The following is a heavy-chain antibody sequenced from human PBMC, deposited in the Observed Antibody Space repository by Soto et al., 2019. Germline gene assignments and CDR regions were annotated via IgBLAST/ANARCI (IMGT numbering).Heavy chain of an antibody. Sequence: EVQLLESGGGLVRPGGSLRLSCAASGFTFTNYVMSWVRQAPGKGLEWVSGISGSADRTYYADSVKGRFTISRDNCKNTVSLQMNSLGPEDTAIYYCAKDLPLTYDSSGYVPPQTDAFDVWGQGTMVTVYS. J-gene: IGHJ3*01. V-gene: IGHV3-23*01. CDR1: GFTFTNYV. CDR2: ISGSADRT. CDR3: AKDLPLTYDSSGYVPPQTDAFDV. D-gene: IGHD3-22*01.